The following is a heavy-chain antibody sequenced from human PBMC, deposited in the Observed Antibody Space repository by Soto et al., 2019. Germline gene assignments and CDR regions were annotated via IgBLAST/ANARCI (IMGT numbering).Heavy chain of an antibody. CDR1: GYMFSKYG. CDR3: GRAGVANEVDH. V-gene: IGHV3-33*01. CDR2: IWYDGSNG. J-gene: IGHJ5*02. Sequence: QVQLVESGGGVVQPGRSLRLSCEGSGYMFSKYGMNWVRQAPGKGLEWVASIWYDGSNGFYADSVKGRFIISKDNTKNTVYLQMDSLRVDDTDIYYSGRAGVANEVDHWGQGTLVTVSS. D-gene: IGHD3-10*01.